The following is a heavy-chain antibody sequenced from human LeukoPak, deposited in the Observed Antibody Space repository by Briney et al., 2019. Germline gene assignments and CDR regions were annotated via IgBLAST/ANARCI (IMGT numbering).Heavy chain of an antibody. CDR1: GFTFSSYA. Sequence: GGSLRLSCAASGFTFSSYAMSWVRQAPGKGLEWVSAISGSGGSTYYADSVKGRFTISRDNTKNTLYLQMNSLRAEDTAVYYCAKSFGGTTVTTGYWGQGTLVTVSS. V-gene: IGHV3-23*01. CDR3: AKSFGGTTVTTGY. D-gene: IGHD4-17*01. CDR2: ISGSGGST. J-gene: IGHJ4*02.